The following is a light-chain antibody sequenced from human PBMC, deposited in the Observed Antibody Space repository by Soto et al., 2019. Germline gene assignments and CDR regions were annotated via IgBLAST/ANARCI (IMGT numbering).Light chain of an antibody. V-gene: IGKV1-5*01. J-gene: IGKJ1*01. CDR2: DAS. CDR1: QSISSW. CDR3: QQYNSYSRT. Sequence: DIQMTQSRSTLSASVGDRVTITCRASQSISSWLAWYQQKQGKAPKLLIYDASSLESGVPSRFSGSGSGTEFTLTISSLQPDDFATYYCQQYNSYSRTFGQGTKVEIK.